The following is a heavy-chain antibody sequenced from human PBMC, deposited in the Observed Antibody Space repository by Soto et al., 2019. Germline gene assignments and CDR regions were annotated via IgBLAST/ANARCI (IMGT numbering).Heavy chain of an antibody. J-gene: IGHJ4*02. CDR1: SGSISSSNW. Sequence: QVQLQESGPGLVKPSGTLSLTCVVSSGSISSSNWWSWVRQPPGKGLEWIGEIYHSGSTNYNPSLKSRVTISVDKSKNQFALNLSSVTAADTAVYHCARAGTLSSEKGSYDDYWGQGTLVTGSS. CDR2: IYHSGST. D-gene: IGHD3-16*01. CDR3: ARAGTLSSEKGSYDDY. V-gene: IGHV4-4*02.